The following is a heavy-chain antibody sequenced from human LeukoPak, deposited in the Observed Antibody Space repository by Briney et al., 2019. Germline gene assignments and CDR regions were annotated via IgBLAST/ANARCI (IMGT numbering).Heavy chain of an antibody. V-gene: IGHV3-74*01. CDR2: ISGDGSTT. J-gene: IGHJ4*02. CDR1: GVPFSSYW. CDR3: ARSQFDY. Sequence: PGGSLRLSCGTSGVPFSSYWMLWVRQAPGKGLEWVSRISGDGSTTTYAASVKGRFTISRDNTDNILYLEMNNLRVEDTAIYYCARSQFDYWGQGILVTVSS.